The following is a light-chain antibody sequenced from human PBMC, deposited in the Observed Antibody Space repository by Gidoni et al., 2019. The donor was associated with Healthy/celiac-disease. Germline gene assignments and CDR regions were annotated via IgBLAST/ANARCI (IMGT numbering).Light chain of an antibody. CDR2: AAS. CDR3: QQDNSFPPT. CDR1: HGISSW. J-gene: IGKJ4*01. Sequence: DIQMNQSPSSVSASVGDSVTITCRASHGISSWLSWYQQKPGKAPKLLIYAASSLQSVVQSRLSGRGSGTDFTITISSLQPEDVANYYRQQDNSFPPTFGGGTKVEIK. V-gene: IGKV1-12*01.